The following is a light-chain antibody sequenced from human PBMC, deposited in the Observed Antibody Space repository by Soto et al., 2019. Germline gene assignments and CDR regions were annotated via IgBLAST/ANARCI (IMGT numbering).Light chain of an antibody. Sequence: DIPMTQSPSTLSGSVGDRVTITCRASQTISSWLDWYQQKPGKAPKLLIYKASTLKSGVPSRFSGSGSGTEFTLTISSLQPDYFATYYCQHYNSYSEAFGQGTKVELK. J-gene: IGKJ1*01. CDR1: QTISSW. CDR3: QHYNSYSEA. CDR2: KAS. V-gene: IGKV1-5*03.